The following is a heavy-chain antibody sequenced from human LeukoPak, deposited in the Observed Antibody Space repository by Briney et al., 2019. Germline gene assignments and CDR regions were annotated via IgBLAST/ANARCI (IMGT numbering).Heavy chain of an antibody. Sequence: GGSLRLSCAASGFTFYTDWMHWVRQAPGKGLVWVSHIESDGSETTYADSVRGRFTTSRDNSKSILSLQMNSLRAEDTAIYYCATYRQVLLPFESWGQGTLVTVSS. V-gene: IGHV3-74*01. J-gene: IGHJ4*02. D-gene: IGHD5-18*01. CDR2: IESDGSET. CDR3: ATYRQVLLPFES. CDR1: GFTFYTDW.